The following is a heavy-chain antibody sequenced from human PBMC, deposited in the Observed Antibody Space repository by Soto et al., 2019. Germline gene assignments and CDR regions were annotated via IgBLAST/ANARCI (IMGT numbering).Heavy chain of an antibody. CDR3: AKELHTSHYSYYSGMDV. J-gene: IGHJ6*02. V-gene: IGHV3-30*18. CDR1: GFTFSSYG. D-gene: IGHD2-21*02. Sequence: XSLRLSCAASGFTFSSYGMHWVRQAPGKGLEWVAVISYDGSNKYYADSVKGRFTISRDNSKNTLYLQMNSLRAEDTAVYYCAKELHTSHYSYYSGMDVWGQGTTVTVSS. CDR2: ISYDGSNK.